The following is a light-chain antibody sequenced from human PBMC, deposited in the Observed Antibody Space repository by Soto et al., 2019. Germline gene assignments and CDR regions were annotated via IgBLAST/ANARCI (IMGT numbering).Light chain of an antibody. CDR1: QDIRKY. Sequence: DIQMTQSPSSLSASVGDRVTITCQASQDIRKYLNWYQQKPGKAPILLIYDASHLETGVPSRFSGSGSGTDFTFTISSLQPEDIATYYCQQHDNRPITFGQGTRLDIK. J-gene: IGKJ5*01. CDR3: QQHDNRPIT. CDR2: DAS. V-gene: IGKV1-33*01.